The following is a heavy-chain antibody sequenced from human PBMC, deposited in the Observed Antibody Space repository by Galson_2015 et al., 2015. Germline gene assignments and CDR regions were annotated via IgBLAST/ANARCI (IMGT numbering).Heavy chain of an antibody. V-gene: IGHV3-66*03. D-gene: IGHD2-21*01. J-gene: IGHJ4*02. CDR2: IYSSGST. Sequence: SLRLCCEASGFSVRNNYMTWVRQAPGKGLEWASIIYSSGSTFYADSVRGRFTISRDNSKNTLYLQMNNLRTEDTSIYYCAKEDSTGWCPGYMDVWGQGTLVTVSS. CDR1: GFSVRNNY. CDR3: AKEDSTGWCPGYMDV.